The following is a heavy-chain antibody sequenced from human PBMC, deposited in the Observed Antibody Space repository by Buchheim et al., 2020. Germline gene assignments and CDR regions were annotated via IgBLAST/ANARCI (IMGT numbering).Heavy chain of an antibody. D-gene: IGHD6-19*01. CDR2: VGSGHHT. CDR1: GFSFSPFG. Sequence: DVQLVESGGGLVMPGGSLTLSCVTSGFSFSPFGMTWVRQAPGKGLEWVATVGSGHHTFYADLVEGRFTVSRDNARSSVYLQLNSLRAEDTAVYFCAGDFSGWSRDYWGQGTL. J-gene: IGHJ4*02. CDR3: AGDFSGWSRDY. V-gene: IGHV3-21*01.